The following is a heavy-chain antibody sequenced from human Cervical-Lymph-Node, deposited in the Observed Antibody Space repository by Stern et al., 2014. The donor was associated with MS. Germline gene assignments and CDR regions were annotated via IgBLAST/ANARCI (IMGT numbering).Heavy chain of an antibody. CDR1: GYLFDDYW. CDR3: ASSPATPSGYDRFDY. V-gene: IGHV5-51*03. J-gene: IGHJ4*02. D-gene: IGHD5-12*01. Sequence: VQLVQSGAEVKKPGESLKISCEASGYLFDDYWIGWVRQMSGRGLELVAIIFPRDSNTRYSPSVQGQVTISADKSISTAYLQWSSLKPSDPAMYYCASSPATPSGYDRFDYWGQGALVTVSS. CDR2: IFPRDSNT.